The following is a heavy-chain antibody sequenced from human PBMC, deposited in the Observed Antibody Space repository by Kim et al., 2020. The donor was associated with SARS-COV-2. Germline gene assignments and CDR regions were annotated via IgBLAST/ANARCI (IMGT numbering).Heavy chain of an antibody. CDR1: GFTFGDYA. V-gene: IGHV3-49*04. CDR2: IRSKAYGGTT. D-gene: IGHD1-20*01. CDR3: TVSVTGTTVYYYYYYGMDV. Sequence: GGSLRLSCTASGFTFGDYAMSWVRQAPGKGLEWVGFIRSKAYGGTTEYAASVKGRFTISRDDSKSIAYLQMNSLKTEDTAVYYCTVSVTGTTVYYYYYYGMDVWGQGTTVTVSS. J-gene: IGHJ6*02.